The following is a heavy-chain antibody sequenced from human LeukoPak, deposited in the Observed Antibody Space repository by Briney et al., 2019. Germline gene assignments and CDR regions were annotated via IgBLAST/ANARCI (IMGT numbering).Heavy chain of an antibody. CDR1: GGSFSGYY. Sequence: SETLSLTCAVYGGSFSGYYWSWIRQPPGKGLEWIGEINHSGSTNYNPSLKSRVTISVDTSKNQFSLKLSSVTAADTAVYYCARSTYYYDSSGYYHNDAFDIWGQGTMVTVSS. V-gene: IGHV4-34*01. CDR2: INHSGST. D-gene: IGHD3-22*01. CDR3: ARSTYYYDSSGYYHNDAFDI. J-gene: IGHJ3*02.